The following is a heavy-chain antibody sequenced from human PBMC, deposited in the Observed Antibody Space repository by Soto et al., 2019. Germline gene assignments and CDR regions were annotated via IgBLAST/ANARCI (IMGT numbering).Heavy chain of an antibody. D-gene: IGHD3-16*01. V-gene: IGHV4-39*01. Sequence: QLQLQESGPGLVKPSETLSLTCTVSGGSISSSSYYWGWIRQPPGKGLEWIGSIYYSGSTYYNPSLKSRVTISVDTSKNQFSLKLSSVTAADTAVYYCASTVYTTKERKYYFDYWGQGTLFTVSS. CDR2: IYYSGST. CDR1: GGSISSSSYY. CDR3: ASTVYTTKERKYYFDY. J-gene: IGHJ4*02.